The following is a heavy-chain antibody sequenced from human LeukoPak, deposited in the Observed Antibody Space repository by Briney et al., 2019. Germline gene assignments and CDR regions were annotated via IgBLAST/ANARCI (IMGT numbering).Heavy chain of an antibody. V-gene: IGHV3-23*01. CDR1: GFTFSSYG. Sequence: GGSLRLSCAASGFTFSSYGMSWVRRAPGKGLEWVSTISGSGGRTYYTDSVKGRFTISRDNSKNTLYLQMNSLRAEDTAVFYCANWGGDEGYSSNWYGPLDYWGQGTLVTVSS. CDR3: ANWGGDEGYSSNWYGPLDY. CDR2: ISGSGGRT. J-gene: IGHJ4*02. D-gene: IGHD6-13*01.